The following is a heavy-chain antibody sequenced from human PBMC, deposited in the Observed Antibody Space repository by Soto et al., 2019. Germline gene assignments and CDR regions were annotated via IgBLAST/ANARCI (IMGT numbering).Heavy chain of an antibody. CDR3: VRDSGNGWKDY. D-gene: IGHD6-19*01. Sequence: QVQLQESGPGLVKPSGTLSLTCAVSGGSISSTNWWNWVRQPPGKGLKWIGEIDHSGSTNYNPSLKGRITMSADNPKNQFSLKLSSVTAADTAVYYCVRDSGNGWKDYWGQGTLVTVSS. V-gene: IGHV4-4*02. CDR2: IDHSGST. CDR1: GGSISSTNW. J-gene: IGHJ4*02.